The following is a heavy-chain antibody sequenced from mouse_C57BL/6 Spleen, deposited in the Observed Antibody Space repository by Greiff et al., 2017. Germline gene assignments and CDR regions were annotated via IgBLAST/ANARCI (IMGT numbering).Heavy chain of an antibody. J-gene: IGHJ2*01. CDR2: ISYDGSN. V-gene: IGHV3-6*01. CDR1: GYSIPSGYY. D-gene: IGHD3-3*01. Sequence: EVQLVESGPGLVKPSQSLSLTCSVTGYSIPSGYYWNWIRQFPGNKLEWMGYISYDGSNNYNPSLKNRISITRDTSKNQFFLKLNSVTTEDTATYYCARGSGTGDYWGQGTTLTVSS. CDR3: ARGSGTGDY.